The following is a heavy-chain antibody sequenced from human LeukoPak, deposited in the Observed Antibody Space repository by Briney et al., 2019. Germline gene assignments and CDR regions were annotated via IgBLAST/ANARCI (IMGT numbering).Heavy chain of an antibody. CDR2: IYYSGST. D-gene: IGHD4-17*01. J-gene: IGHJ5*02. V-gene: IGHV4-59*01. CDR3: AREGLGYGDYGFDP. Sequence: SETLSLTCTVSGGSISSYYWSWIRQPPGKGLEWIGYIYYSGSTNYSPSLKSRVTISVDTSKNQFSLKLSSVTAADTAVYYCAREGLGYGDYGFDPWGQGTLVTVSS. CDR1: GGSISSYY.